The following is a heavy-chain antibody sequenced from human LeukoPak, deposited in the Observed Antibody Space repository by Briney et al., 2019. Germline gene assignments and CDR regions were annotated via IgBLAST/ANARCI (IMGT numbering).Heavy chain of an antibody. CDR1: GGSFSGYY. J-gene: IGHJ4*02. CDR3: ARGPYGGNSEVDY. D-gene: IGHD2-21*02. Sequence: SETLSPTCAVYGGSFSGYYWSWIRQPPGKGLEWIGEINHSGSTNYNPSLKSRVTISVDTSKNQFSLKLSSVTAADTAVYYCARGPYGGNSEVDYWGQGTLVTVSS. V-gene: IGHV4-34*01. CDR2: INHSGST.